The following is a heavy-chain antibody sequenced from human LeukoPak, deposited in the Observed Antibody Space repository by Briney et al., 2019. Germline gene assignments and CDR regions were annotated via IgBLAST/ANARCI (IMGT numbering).Heavy chain of an antibody. D-gene: IGHD3-22*01. V-gene: IGHV3-23*01. CDR3: AKRGVVIRVILVGFHKEAYYFDS. Sequence: PGGSLRLSCAASGVTFSSYGMHWVRQAPGKGLEWVAGISDSGGSTNYADSVKGRFTISRDNPKNTLYLQMNSLRAEDTAVYFCAKRGVVIRVILVGFHKEAYYFDSWGQGALVTVSS. CDR2: ISDSGGST. CDR1: GVTFSSYG. J-gene: IGHJ4*02.